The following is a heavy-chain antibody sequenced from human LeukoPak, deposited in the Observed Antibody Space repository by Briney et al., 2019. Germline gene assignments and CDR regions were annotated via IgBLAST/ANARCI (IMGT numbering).Heavy chain of an antibody. J-gene: IGHJ4*02. CDR3: ARGVALCAGSCPVDY. CDR2: IKQDGSEK. Sequence: PGGSLRLSCAASGFTLSSYWMSWVRQAPGKGLEWVANIKQDGSEKYYVDSVKGRFTISRDNAKNSLYLQMNSLRAEDTAVYYCARGVALCAGSCPVDYWGQGTLVTVSS. D-gene: IGHD2-15*01. V-gene: IGHV3-7*05. CDR1: GFTLSSYW.